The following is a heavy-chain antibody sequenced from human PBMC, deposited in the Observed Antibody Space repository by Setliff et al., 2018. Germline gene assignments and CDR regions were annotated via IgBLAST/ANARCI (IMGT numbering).Heavy chain of an antibody. Sequence: GASVKVSCKASGYPFGSYAMHWVRQAPGQRPEWIGWINAGSGKTRYSQKLQGRVTMTRDMSVSTAYMELTRLSSDDTAMYYCLFWLAESASDYWGLGTPVTVSS. CDR3: LFWLAESASDY. V-gene: IGHV1-3*01. D-gene: IGHD3-10*01. CDR2: INAGSGKT. CDR1: GYPFGSYA. J-gene: IGHJ4*01.